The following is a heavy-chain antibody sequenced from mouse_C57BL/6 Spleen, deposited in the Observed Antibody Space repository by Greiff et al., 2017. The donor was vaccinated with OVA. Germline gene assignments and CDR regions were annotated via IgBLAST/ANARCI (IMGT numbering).Heavy chain of an antibody. D-gene: IGHD3-2*02. J-gene: IGHJ3*01. CDR3: AMAPDSSGPWFAY. Sequence: VQLQQSGPELVKPGASVKMSCKASGYTFTDYNMHWVKQSHGKSLEWIGYINPNNGGTSSNQTFKGKATLTVNKSSSTAYMELRSLTSEDSAVDYCAMAPDSSGPWFAYGGQGTLVTVSA. CDR2: INPNNGGT. CDR1: GYTFTDYN. V-gene: IGHV1-22*01.